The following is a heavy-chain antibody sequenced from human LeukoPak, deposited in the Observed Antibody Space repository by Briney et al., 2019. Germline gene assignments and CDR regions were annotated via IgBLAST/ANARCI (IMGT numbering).Heavy chain of an antibody. J-gene: IGHJ4*02. D-gene: IGHD4-17*01. CDR2: IYTSGST. CDR1: GGSISSHY. Sequence: SETLSLTCTVSGGSISSHYWSWIRQPAGKGLEWIGRIYTSGSTNYNPSLKSRVTMSVDTSKNQFSLKLRSVTAADTAVYYCARTRPYGDYGGYFDYWGQGTLVTVPS. CDR3: ARTRPYGDYGGYFDY. V-gene: IGHV4-4*07.